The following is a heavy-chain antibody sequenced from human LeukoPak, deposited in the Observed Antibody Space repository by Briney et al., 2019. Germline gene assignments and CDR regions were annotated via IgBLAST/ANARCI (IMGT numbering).Heavy chain of an antibody. V-gene: IGHV3-23*01. CDR2: ISGSGGST. CDR3: AKGSGWLNYYYMDV. D-gene: IGHD6-19*01. CDR1: GFTVSSNY. J-gene: IGHJ6*03. Sequence: QPGGSLRLSCAASGFTVSSNYMSWVRQAPGKGLEWVSAISGSGGSTYYADSVKGRFTISRDNSKNTLYLQMNSLRAEDTAVYYCAKGSGWLNYYYMDVWGKGTTVTVSS.